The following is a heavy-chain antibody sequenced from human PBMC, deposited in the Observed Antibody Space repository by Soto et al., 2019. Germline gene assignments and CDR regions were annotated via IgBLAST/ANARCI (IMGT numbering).Heavy chain of an antibody. CDR2: IYYSGST. J-gene: IGHJ4*02. CDR1: GGSISSSSYY. V-gene: IGHV4-39*01. Sequence: SETLSLTCTVSGGSISSSSYYWGWIRQPPGKGLEWIGSIYYSGSTYYNPSLKSRVTISVDTSKNQFSLKLSSVTAADTAVYYCAGAREDYFDYWDQGTLVTVSS. CDR3: AGAREDYFDY.